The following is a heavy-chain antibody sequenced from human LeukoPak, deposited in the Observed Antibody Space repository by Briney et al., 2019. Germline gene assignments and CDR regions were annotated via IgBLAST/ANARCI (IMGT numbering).Heavy chain of an antibody. Sequence: ASVKVSCKASGYTFTSYGISWVRQAPGQGLEWMGWISGYNGYTKYTQEVQGRVTMTTDTSTSTAYMELRSLRSDDTAVYYCAKDGRIVGATSWFDPWGQGTLVTVSS. D-gene: IGHD1-26*01. CDR3: AKDGRIVGATSWFDP. J-gene: IGHJ5*02. CDR1: GYTFTSYG. CDR2: ISGYNGYT. V-gene: IGHV1-18*01.